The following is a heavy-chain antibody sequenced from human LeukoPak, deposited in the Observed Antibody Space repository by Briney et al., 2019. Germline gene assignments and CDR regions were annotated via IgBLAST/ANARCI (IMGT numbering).Heavy chain of an antibody. Sequence: GEALKISCKGSGCRFTDYWSGWVRQVPGKGLEGMGIIYPGDSDTRYSPSFQGQVTISADKSINTAHLQWSSLKASDTAMYYCARGAAGTTPDYYYFGLDVWGQGTTVRVSS. D-gene: IGHD1-7*01. CDR2: IYPGDSDT. CDR3: ARGAAGTTPDYYYFGLDV. CDR1: GCRFTDYW. V-gene: IGHV5-51*01. J-gene: IGHJ6*02.